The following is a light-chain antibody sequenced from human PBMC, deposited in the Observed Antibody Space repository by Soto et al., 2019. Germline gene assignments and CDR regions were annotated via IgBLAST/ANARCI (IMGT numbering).Light chain of an antibody. J-gene: IGKJ3*01. Sequence: EIVLTQSPGTLSLSPGERATLSCRASQSVSTRSLAWYQQKPGQAPRLLISGASSRAADIPDRFSGSGSGTDFTPTISRLEPEDFAVYYCQHYGNSPPSVTFGPGTKVDIK. V-gene: IGKV3-20*01. CDR3: QHYGNSPPSVT. CDR1: QSVSTRS. CDR2: GAS.